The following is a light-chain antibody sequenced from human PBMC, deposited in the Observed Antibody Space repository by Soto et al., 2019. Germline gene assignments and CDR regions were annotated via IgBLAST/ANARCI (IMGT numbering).Light chain of an antibody. J-gene: IGLJ1*01. CDR1: RTNVGGYHL. CDR2: EGS. CDR3: CSYAGSSLYV. Sequence: QSALTQPASVSGSPGQRITISCTGTRTNVGGYHLVSWYQQHPGKAPKLILYEGSKRPSGVSNRFSGSKSGNTASLTISGLQAEDEADYYCCSYAGSSLYVFGTGTKVTVL. V-gene: IGLV2-23*01.